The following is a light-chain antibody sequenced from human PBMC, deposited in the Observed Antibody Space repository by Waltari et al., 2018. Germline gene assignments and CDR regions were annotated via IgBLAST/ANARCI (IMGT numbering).Light chain of an antibody. CDR1: SSDVGYYNY. CDR2: DVI. CDR3: CSYTGNYLRV. V-gene: IGLV2-11*01. Sequence: QSALTQPRSVSGSPGQSVTISCTGTSSDVGYYNYVSWYQQHPAKAPKLMIYDVIDRPSGVPGRFSGSKSGNTASLTISGLQAEDEADYYCCSYTGNYLRVFGGGTKLTVL. J-gene: IGLJ2*01.